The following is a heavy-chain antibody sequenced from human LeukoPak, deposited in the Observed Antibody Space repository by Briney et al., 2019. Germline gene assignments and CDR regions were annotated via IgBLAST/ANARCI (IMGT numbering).Heavy chain of an antibody. V-gene: IGHV4-39*07. D-gene: IGHD6-13*01. CDR2: IYYSGST. CDR1: GGSISSSSYY. CDR3: ASSAGYSSSWYLPAVDY. J-gene: IGHJ4*02. Sequence: ASETLSLTCTVSGGSISSSSYYWGWIRQPPGKGLEWIGSIYYSGSTYYNPSLKSRVAISVDTSKNQFSLKLSSVTAADTAVYYRASSAGYSSSWYLPAVDYWGQGTLVTVSS.